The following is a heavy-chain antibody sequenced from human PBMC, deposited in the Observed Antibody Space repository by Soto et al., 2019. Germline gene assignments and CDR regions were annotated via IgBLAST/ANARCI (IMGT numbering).Heavy chain of an antibody. CDR3: SRYDSGGFSVY. CDR2: ISHDGHTT. V-gene: IGHV3-30*04. D-gene: IGHD3-22*01. J-gene: IGHJ4*02. CDR1: GFTFSNDS. Sequence: GGSLRLSGVASGFTFSNDSMQWVRQAPGKGLEWVAVISHDGHTTYYGDTVKGRSTISRDNSKSTLFLNMNRLTAEDTATYYCSRYDSGGFSVYWGQGTLVTVAS.